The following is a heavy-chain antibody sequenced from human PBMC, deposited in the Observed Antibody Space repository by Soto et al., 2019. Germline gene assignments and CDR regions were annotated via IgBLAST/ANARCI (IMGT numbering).Heavy chain of an antibody. V-gene: IGHV1-69*13. CDR3: ASPPSHILTGLYYFDY. Sequence: SVKVSCKASGGTFSSYAISWVRQAPGQGLEWMGGIIPIFGTANYAQKFQGRVTITADESTSTAYMELSSLRSEDTAVYYCASPPSHILTGLYYFDYWGQGTLVTVSS. CDR2: IIPIFGTA. CDR1: GGTFSSYA. J-gene: IGHJ4*02. D-gene: IGHD3-9*01.